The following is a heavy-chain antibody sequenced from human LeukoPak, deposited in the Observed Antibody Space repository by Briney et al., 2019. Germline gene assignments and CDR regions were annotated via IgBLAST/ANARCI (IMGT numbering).Heavy chain of an antibody. CDR2: FDPEDAET. CDR1: GYTLAELS. Sequence: ASAKVSCKVSGYTLAELSMHWVRQAPGKGLEWMGSFDPEDAETVYAQKFQGRVTMTEDTSTDTAYMELSSLRSEDTAVYYCATALEVHSDSAMWFDPWGQGTLVTVSS. D-gene: IGHD2-21*01. CDR3: ATALEVHSDSAMWFDP. J-gene: IGHJ5*02. V-gene: IGHV1-24*01.